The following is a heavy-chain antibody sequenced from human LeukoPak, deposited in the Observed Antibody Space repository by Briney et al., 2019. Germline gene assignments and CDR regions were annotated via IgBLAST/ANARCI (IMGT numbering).Heavy chain of an antibody. CDR2: LSGGGDSR. CDR1: GFAFSNYA. V-gene: IGHV3-23*01. CDR3: ARGLLLWFGELDRWFDP. J-gene: IGHJ5*02. D-gene: IGHD3-10*01. Sequence: GGSLRLSCAASGFAFSNYAMSWVRQAPGKGLEWVSSLSGGGDSRYYADSVMGRFTISRDNSKNTLYLQMNSLRAEDTAVYYCARGLLLWFGELDRWFDPWGQGTLVTVSS.